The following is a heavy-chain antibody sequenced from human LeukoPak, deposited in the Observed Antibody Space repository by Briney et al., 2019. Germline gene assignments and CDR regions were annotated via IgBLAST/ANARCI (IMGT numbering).Heavy chain of an antibody. CDR2: ISGGGERT. V-gene: IGHV3-23*01. J-gene: IGHJ5*02. CDR3: GKDGGQYSSGPEFDP. Sequence: GGSLRLSCAASGIVFSNTAMNWTRQSPGWGLESVSAISGGGERTFYADSVKGRFTISRDNSKNMVYLQMNSLRADDTAIYYCGKDGGQYSSGPEFDPRGQGALVTVSS. D-gene: IGHD6-19*01. CDR1: GIVFSNTA.